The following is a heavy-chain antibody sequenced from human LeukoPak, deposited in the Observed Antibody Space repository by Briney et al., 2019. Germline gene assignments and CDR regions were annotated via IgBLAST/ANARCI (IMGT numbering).Heavy chain of an antibody. D-gene: IGHD3-3*01. V-gene: IGHV3-30*02. CDR2: IRYDGSNK. CDR1: GFTFSSYG. CDR3: ARVAYYDFWSGYLGAFDI. J-gene: IGHJ3*02. Sequence: GGSLRLSCAASGFTFSSYGMHWVRQAPGKGLEWVAFIRYDGSNKYYADSVKGRFTISRDNSKNTLYLQMNSLRAEDTAVYYCARVAYYDFWSGYLGAFDIWGQGTMVTASS.